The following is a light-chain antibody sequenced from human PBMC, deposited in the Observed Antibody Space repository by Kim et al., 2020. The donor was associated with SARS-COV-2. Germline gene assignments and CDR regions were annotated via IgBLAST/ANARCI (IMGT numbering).Light chain of an antibody. Sequence: QSVLTQPPSVSGAPGQRVTISCTGSSSNIGAGYDVHWYQQLPGTAPKLLIYVYNNRPSGVPDRFSCSKSGTSASLAITGLQAEDEADYYCQSYDSRLSGYVFGTGTKVTVL. CDR1: SSNIGAGYD. V-gene: IGLV1-40*01. CDR3: QSYDSRLSGYV. J-gene: IGLJ1*01. CDR2: VYN.